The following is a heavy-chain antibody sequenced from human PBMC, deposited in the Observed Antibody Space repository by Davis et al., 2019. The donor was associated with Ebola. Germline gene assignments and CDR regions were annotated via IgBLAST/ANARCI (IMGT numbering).Heavy chain of an antibody. CDR3: ARLYTAAAVFHMDV. Sequence: PSFQGHVTISADKSISTAYLQWSSLKASDTAMYYCARLYTAAAVFHMDVWGKGTTVTVSS. D-gene: IGHD6-13*01. V-gene: IGHV5-10-1*01. J-gene: IGHJ6*03.